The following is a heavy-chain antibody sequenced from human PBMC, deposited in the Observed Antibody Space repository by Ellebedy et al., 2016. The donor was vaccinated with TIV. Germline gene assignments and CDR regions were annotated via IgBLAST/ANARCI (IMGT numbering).Heavy chain of an antibody. Sequence: GESLKISCAASGFTFRTFGMHSVRPAPGNGLELLAVVSSGGSVQYYADSVKGRFTVSRDNSKNTLSLQMNSLRAEDTAVYYCAKEGYSAGTTSRADFDYWGLGTLVTVSS. D-gene: IGHD1-14*01. CDR3: AKEGYSAGTTSRADFDY. CDR1: GFTFRTFG. J-gene: IGHJ4*02. CDR2: VSSGGSVQ. V-gene: IGHV3-30*18.